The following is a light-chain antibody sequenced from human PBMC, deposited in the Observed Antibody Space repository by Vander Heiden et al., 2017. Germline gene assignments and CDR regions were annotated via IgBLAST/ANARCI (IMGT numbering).Light chain of an antibody. CDR1: QGVSDY. Sequence: DIQMTQSPSSLSASVGDRVTITCRASQGVSDYLAWYQQKPGKVPELLIYAASTLQSGVPSRLSGSRSGTDFTLTISSLQPEDVATYYCQKDYSAPWTFGQGTRLEIK. CDR3: QKDYSAPWT. V-gene: IGKV1-27*01. J-gene: IGKJ1*01. CDR2: AAS.